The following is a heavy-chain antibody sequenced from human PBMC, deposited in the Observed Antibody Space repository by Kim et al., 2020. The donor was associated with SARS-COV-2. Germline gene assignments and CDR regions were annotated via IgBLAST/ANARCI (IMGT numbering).Heavy chain of an antibody. CDR1: GYTFTSYY. CDR3: AIPGATGFQRVHY. V-gene: IGHV1-2*06. J-gene: IGHJ4*02. CDR2: INPNSGST. Sequence: ASVKVSCKASGYTFTSYYMHWVRQAPGQGLEWMGRINPNSGSTDYAQNFQGRVTMTRDTSISTAYMELSRLRSDDTAIYYCAIPGATGFQRVHYWCQ. D-gene: IGHD1-26*01.